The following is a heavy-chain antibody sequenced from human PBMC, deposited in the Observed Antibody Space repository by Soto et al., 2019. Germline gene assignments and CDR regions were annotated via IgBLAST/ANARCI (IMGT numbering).Heavy chain of an antibody. Sequence: HGESLKISCKGSGYSFTSYWIGWVRQMPGKGLEWMGIIYPGDSDTRYSPSFQGHVTISADKSISTAYLQWSSLKASDTAMYYCARLFQAAAGTPNYYYGMDVWGQGTTVTVSS. CDR3: ARLFQAAAGTPNYYYGMDV. J-gene: IGHJ6*02. V-gene: IGHV5-51*01. CDR2: IYPGDSDT. D-gene: IGHD6-13*01. CDR1: GYSFTSYW.